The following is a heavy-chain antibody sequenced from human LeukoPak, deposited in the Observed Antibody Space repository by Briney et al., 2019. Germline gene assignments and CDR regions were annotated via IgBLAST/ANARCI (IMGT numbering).Heavy chain of an antibody. D-gene: IGHD5-18*01. CDR3: PRVRWLQSYYSYYHMDV. CDR2: IYHSGST. CDR1: DDSFSAYY. V-gene: IGHV4-59*01. J-gene: IGHJ6*03. Sequence: SETLSLTCTVSDDSFSAYYWSWIRQPPGRGLEWIGYIYHSGSTNYNPSLRSRVTISVDTSKRPFSLTLNSVTAADTAVYFCPRVRWLQSYYSYYHMDVWRRDTRVSV.